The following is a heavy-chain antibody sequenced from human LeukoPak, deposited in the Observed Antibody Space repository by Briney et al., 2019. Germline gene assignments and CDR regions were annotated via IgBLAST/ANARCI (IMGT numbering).Heavy chain of an antibody. CDR1: GFTFSSYS. D-gene: IGHD2-15*01. J-gene: IGHJ4*02. CDR2: ISSSSGYI. CDR3: ARAYCSGGSCYPFDY. V-gene: IGHV3-21*01. Sequence: GGSLRLSCAASGFTFSSYSMNWVRQAPGKGLEWVSSISSSSGYIYYADSVKGRFTISRDNAKNSLYLQMNSLRAEDTAVYYCARAYCSGGSCYPFDYWGQGTLVTVSS.